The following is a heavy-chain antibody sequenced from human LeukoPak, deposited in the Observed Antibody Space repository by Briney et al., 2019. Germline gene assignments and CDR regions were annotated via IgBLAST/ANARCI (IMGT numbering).Heavy chain of an antibody. CDR1: GGSTSTSNCH. J-gene: IGHJ5*02. D-gene: IGHD3-9*01. CDR2: ISYSGSA. V-gene: IGHV4-39*07. CDR3: AKDDWATNCFDP. Sequence: SETLSLTCNVSGGSTSTSNCHWGWIRQSPGKGLEWIGSISYSGSANYNPSLKSRVTVSVDTSKNQFSLKLTSLTAADTAVYYCAKDDWATNCFDPWGQGTLVTVSS.